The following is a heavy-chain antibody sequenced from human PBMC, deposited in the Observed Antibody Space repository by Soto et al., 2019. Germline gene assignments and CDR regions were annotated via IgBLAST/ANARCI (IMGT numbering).Heavy chain of an antibody. V-gene: IGHV4-31*03. CDR2: IYYSGST. J-gene: IGHJ4*02. CDR1: GGSISSGNHY. D-gene: IGHD4-17*01. CDR3: AGHDYGDYGGVDY. Sequence: PSETLSLTCTVSGGSISSGNHYWSWIRQHPGKGLEWIGYIYYSGSTYYNPSLKSRVTTSVDTSKNQFSLKLSSVTAADTAVYYCAGHDYGDYGGVDYWGQGTLVTVS.